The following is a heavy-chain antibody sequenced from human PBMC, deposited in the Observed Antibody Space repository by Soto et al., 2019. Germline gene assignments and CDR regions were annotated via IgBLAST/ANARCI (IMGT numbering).Heavy chain of an antibody. J-gene: IGHJ4*02. D-gene: IGHD4-17*01. V-gene: IGHV3-23*01. Sequence: EMQLLESGGGLVQPGGSLRLSCAASGFTFSNYAMSWVRQAPGKGLEWVSAITGSGGSTFYADSVKGRFTISSDNSENTLLLQMNSLRVEDKAMYYCAKGWMATVTYSDYWGQGTLVTVSS. CDR1: GFTFSNYA. CDR3: AKGWMATVTYSDY. CDR2: ITGSGGST.